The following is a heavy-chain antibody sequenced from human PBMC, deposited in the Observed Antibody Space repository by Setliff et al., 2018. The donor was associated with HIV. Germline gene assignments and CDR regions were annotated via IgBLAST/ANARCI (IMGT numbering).Heavy chain of an antibody. CDR2: SCYSRIT. V-gene: IGHV4-39*01. Sequence: SETLSLTCTVSGDSVTSETYCWGWIRQPPEKGLEWIGSSCYSRITYYNSSLKSRAALSVDTPRNQRSLKLSSVTAADTAVYYCARGGFKWSGSYADYWGQGTLVTVSS. CDR3: ARGGFKWSGSYADY. D-gene: IGHD1-26*01. J-gene: IGHJ4*02. CDR1: GDSVTSETYC.